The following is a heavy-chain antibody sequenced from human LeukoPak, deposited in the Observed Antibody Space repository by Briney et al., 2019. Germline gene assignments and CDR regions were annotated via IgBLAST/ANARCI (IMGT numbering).Heavy chain of an antibody. CDR1: GFXLSSXS. D-gene: IGHD6-19*01. V-gene: IGHV3-21*01. J-gene: IGHJ4*02. CDR2: ISSSGSYI. CDR3: ARGGSSGWYYFDY. Sequence: GFXLSSXSMNWVRQAPGKGLEWVSSISSSGSYIYYADSVKGRFTISRDNAKNSLYLQMNSLRAEDTAVYYCARGGSSGWYYFDYWGQGTLVTVSS.